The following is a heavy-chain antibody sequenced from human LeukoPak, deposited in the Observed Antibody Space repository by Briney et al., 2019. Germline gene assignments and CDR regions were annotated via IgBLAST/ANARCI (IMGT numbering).Heavy chain of an antibody. Sequence: GGSLRLSCAASGFTFSSCWMSWVRQAPGKGLEWVANIKQDGSEKYYVDSVKGRFTISRDNAKNSLYLQMNSLRAEDTAVYYCARDQDGVGATIDYWGQGTLVTVFS. J-gene: IGHJ4*02. CDR1: GFTFSSCW. CDR2: IKQDGSEK. D-gene: IGHD1-26*01. CDR3: ARDQDGVGATIDY. V-gene: IGHV3-7*01.